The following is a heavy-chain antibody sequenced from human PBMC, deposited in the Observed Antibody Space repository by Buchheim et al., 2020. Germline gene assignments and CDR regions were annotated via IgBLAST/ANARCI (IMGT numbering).Heavy chain of an antibody. D-gene: IGHD1-26*01. Sequence: QVQLVESGGGVVQPGRSLRLSCAASGFTFSSYGMHWVRQAPGKGLEWVAVITYDGSNKYYADSVKGRFNISRANSKNTLYLQMNSLRAEDTAVYYCAKEVGGSYPDYWGQGTL. V-gene: IGHV3-30*18. CDR1: GFTFSSYG. CDR3: AKEVGGSYPDY. J-gene: IGHJ4*02. CDR2: ITYDGSNK.